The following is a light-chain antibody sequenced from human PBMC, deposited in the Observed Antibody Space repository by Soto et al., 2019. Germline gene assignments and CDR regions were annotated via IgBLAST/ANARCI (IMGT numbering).Light chain of an antibody. J-gene: IGKJ1*01. CDR1: QRXLYSSNNKNY. V-gene: IGKV4-1*01. Sequence: DIVLHPSPGALAVSLGVKATINCKSSQRXLYSSNNKNYFAWYQQKPGQPPKLLIYWASTRESGVPDRFSGSGSGTDFTLTISSLQAEDVAVYYCQQYYSTPRTFGQGTKVDI. CDR3: QQYYSTPRT. CDR2: WAS.